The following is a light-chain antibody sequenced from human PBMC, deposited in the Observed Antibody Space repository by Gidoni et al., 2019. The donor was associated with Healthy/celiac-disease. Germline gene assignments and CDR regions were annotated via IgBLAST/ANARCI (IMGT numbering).Light chain of an antibody. Sequence: DIQITQSPSTLSASVGDRVTITCRASQSISSWLAWYQQKPGKAPKLLIYKASSLESGVPSRFSGSGSGTECTLTISSLQPDDCATYYCQQYNSYSPTWTFGQGTKVEIK. J-gene: IGKJ1*01. CDR3: QQYNSYSPTWT. CDR1: QSISSW. V-gene: IGKV1-5*03. CDR2: KAS.